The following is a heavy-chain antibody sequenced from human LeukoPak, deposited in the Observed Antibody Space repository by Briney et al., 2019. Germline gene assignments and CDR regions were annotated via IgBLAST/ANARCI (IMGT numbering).Heavy chain of an antibody. J-gene: IGHJ6*02. CDR1: GFTFSSYW. CDR3: ARDLSEGSSTSCYDCYYYYGMDV. V-gene: IGHV3-7*01. D-gene: IGHD2-2*01. Sequence: PGGSLRLSCAASGFTFSSYWMSWVRQAPGEGLEWVANINQDGSEKYYVDSVKGRFTISRDNSKNTLYLQMNSLRAEDTAVYYCARDLSEGSSTSCYDCYYYYGMDVWGQGTTVTVSS. CDR2: INQDGSEK.